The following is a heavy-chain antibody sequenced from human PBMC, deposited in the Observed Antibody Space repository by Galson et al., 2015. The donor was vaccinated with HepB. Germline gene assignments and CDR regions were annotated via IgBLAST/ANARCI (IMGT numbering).Heavy chain of an antibody. CDR2: ITYDGTYE. Sequence: SLSLSCAASGFTFGHYAMHWVRQAPGKGLEWLAVITYDGTYEFYADSVKGRFIVSRDNSKNTLYLQLNGLKTEDTAVYYCARGTSSTPNSYWGDPWGQGTLVSVSS. D-gene: IGHD2-15*01. CDR1: GFTFGHYA. V-gene: IGHV3-30*04. J-gene: IGHJ5*02. CDR3: ARGTSSTPNSYWGDP.